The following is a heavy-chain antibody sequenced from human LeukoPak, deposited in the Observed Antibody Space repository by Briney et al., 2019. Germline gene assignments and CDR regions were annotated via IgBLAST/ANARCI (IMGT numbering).Heavy chain of an antibody. CDR1: GFTFSSYS. Sequence: GGSLRLSCAASGFTFSSYSMNWVRQAPGKGLEWVSYISSSSSTIYYADSVKGRFTISRDTTKNSLSVQMNSLRADDTAVYYCARERTPKHYYGSGSYDRYYDHWGQGTLVTVSS. V-gene: IGHV3-48*04. CDR3: ARERTPKHYYGSGSYDRYYDH. D-gene: IGHD3-10*01. J-gene: IGHJ4*02. CDR2: ISSSSSTI.